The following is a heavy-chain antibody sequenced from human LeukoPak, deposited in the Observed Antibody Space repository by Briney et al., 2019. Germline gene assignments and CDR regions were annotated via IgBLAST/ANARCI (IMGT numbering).Heavy chain of an antibody. CDR2: IYYSGST. J-gene: IGHJ3*02. CDR3: ARDYYDSNGYYAHAFDI. D-gene: IGHD3-22*01. CDR1: GGSISSYY. V-gene: IGHV4-59*01. Sequence: SETLSLTCTVSGGSISSYYWSWIRQPPGKGLEWIGYIYYSGSTNYNPSLKSRVTISVDTSKNQFSLKLSSVTAADTAVYYCARDYYDSNGYYAHAFDIWGQGTMVTVSS.